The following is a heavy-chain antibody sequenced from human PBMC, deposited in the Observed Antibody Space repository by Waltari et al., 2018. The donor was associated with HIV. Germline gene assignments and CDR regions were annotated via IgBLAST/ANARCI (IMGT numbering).Heavy chain of an antibody. CDR2: IIRVFEST. Sequence: QEQLVQSGAEVKTPGSSVKVSCKASGGTFSSNSIGGVRQAPGQGLEWMGNIIRVFESTTYAQKFHGRLTISADESTSTVFMELSSLSFDDTAVYYCARGSSGSYRWFDPWGHGTLVTVSS. D-gene: IGHD1-26*01. CDR1: GGTFSSNS. J-gene: IGHJ5*02. CDR3: ARGSSGSYRWFDP. V-gene: IGHV1-69*15.